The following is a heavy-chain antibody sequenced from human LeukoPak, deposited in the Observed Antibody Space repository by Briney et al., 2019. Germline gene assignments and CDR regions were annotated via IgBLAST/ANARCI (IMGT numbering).Heavy chain of an antibody. CDR3: ARRKAKTPNYFDY. J-gene: IGHJ4*02. V-gene: IGHV4-59*08. CDR2: IYYSGST. CDR1: GGSISSYY. Sequence: SETLSLTCTVSGGSISSYYWSWIRQPPGKGLEWIGYIYYSGSTNYNPSLKSRVTISVDTSKNQFSLKLTSVTAADTAMYYCARRKAKTPNYFDYWGQGALVTVSS.